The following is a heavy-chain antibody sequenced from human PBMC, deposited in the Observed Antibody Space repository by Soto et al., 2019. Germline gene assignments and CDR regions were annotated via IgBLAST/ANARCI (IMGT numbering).Heavy chain of an antibody. J-gene: IGHJ6*02. CDR1: GFTFSSYW. CDR2: INSDGSST. D-gene: IGHD1-26*01. Sequence: GGSLRLSCAASGFTFSSYWMHWVRQAPGKGLVWVSRINSDGSSTSYADSVKGRFTISRDNAKNTLYLQMNSLRAEDTAVYYCARVGGTSADYYGMDVWGQGTTVTVSS. CDR3: ARVGGTSADYYGMDV. V-gene: IGHV3-74*01.